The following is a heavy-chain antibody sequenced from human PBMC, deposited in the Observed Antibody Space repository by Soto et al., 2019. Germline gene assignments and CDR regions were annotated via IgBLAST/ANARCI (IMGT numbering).Heavy chain of an antibody. CDR2: IIPIFGTA. V-gene: IGHV1-69*13. CDR3: ASKAGYCSSTSCYRSETLHDYSIGGDYYYGMDV. D-gene: IGHD2-2*02. Sequence: ASVKVSCKASGGTFSSYAISWVRQAPGQGLEWMGGIIPIFGTANYAQKFQGRVTITADESTSTAYMELSSLRSEDTAVYYCASKAGYCSSTSCYRSETLHDYSIGGDYYYGMDVWGQGTTVTVSS. CDR1: GGTFSSYA. J-gene: IGHJ6*02.